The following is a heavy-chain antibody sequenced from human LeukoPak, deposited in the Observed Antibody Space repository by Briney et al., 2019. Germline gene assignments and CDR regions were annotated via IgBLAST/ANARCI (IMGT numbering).Heavy chain of an antibody. CDR2: IASDGSST. CDR3: ARGTDWSPLDFDF. J-gene: IGHJ4*02. CDR1: GFTFSSYW. Sequence: GGSLRLSCAASGFTFSSYWMNWVRQAPGKGLVWVSRIASDGSSTTYADSVKGRFTISRDDAKNSVYLQMNSLTVADTAVYFCARGTDWSPLDFDFWGRGTQVTVSS. D-gene: IGHD3-9*01. V-gene: IGHV3-74*01.